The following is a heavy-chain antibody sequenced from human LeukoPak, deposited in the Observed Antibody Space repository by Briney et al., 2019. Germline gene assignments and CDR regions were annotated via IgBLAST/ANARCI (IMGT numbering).Heavy chain of an antibody. CDR1: GFTFDDYG. V-gene: IGHV3-20*04. Sequence: GGSLRLSCAASGFTFDDYGMSWVRQAPGKGLEWVSGINWNGGSTGYADSVKGRFTISRDNAKNSLYLQMNSLRAEDMALYYCAKGVISSVLDAFDIWGQGTMVTVSS. CDR3: AKGVISSVLDAFDI. CDR2: INWNGGST. D-gene: IGHD3-10*01. J-gene: IGHJ3*02.